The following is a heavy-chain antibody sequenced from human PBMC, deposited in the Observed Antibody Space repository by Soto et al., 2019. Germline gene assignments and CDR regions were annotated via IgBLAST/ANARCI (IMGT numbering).Heavy chain of an antibody. CDR2: ISGNGGTT. V-gene: IGHV3-23*01. CDR1: GFIFSSYA. Sequence: LRLSCATSGFIFSSYAMTWVRQGPGKGLEWVSGISGNGGTTYYADSVKGRFIISRDNSKNTLFLQMNGLRAEDSAIYYCAKRFAYSSGLDGFDIWGQGTMVTVSS. D-gene: IGHD6-19*01. J-gene: IGHJ3*02. CDR3: AKRFAYSSGLDGFDI.